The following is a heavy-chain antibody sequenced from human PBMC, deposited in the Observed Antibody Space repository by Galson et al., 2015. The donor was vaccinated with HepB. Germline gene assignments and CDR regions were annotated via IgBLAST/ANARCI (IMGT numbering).Heavy chain of an antibody. V-gene: IGHV3-30-3*01. CDR1: GFTFSSRP. CDR2: ISYDGNTK. Sequence: LRLSCAASGFTFSSRPMHWVRQAPGKGLEWVAVISYDGNTKYYADSLKGRFTISRDNSKNTLNLQMNSLRAEDTAVYYCARDHAITLVRGVITNWFDPWGQGTLVTVSS. D-gene: IGHD3-10*01. J-gene: IGHJ5*02. CDR3: ARDHAITLVRGVITNWFDP.